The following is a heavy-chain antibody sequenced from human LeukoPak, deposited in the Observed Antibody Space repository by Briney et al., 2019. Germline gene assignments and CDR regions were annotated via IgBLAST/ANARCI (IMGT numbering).Heavy chain of an antibody. CDR1: GGSISGSRYY. V-gene: IGHV4-39*07. CDR2: MHYSGNFYSGSA. J-gene: IGHJ4*02. D-gene: IGHD2-2*01. Sequence: TSETLSLTCTVSGGSISGSRYYWAWIRQPPGKGLEWIGSMHYSGNFYSGSAYYNPSLRSRVTISVDTSQNQFSLKVNSVTAADTAVYYCAKYCSTTSCYYLDYWGQGILVTVSS. CDR3: AKYCSTTSCYYLDY.